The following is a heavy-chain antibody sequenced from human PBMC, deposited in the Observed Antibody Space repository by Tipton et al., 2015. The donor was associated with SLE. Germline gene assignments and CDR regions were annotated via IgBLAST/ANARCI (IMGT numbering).Heavy chain of an antibody. CDR1: GGSFSGYS. V-gene: IGHV4-34*01. CDR3: ARDISGYSSSWFYYYSAMDV. Sequence: LVQPSETLSLTCAVYGGSFSGYSWSWIRQPPGKGLEWIGEINHSGSTNYNPSLKSRVTISLDTSKNQFSLKLTSVTTADTAVYHCARDISGYSSSWFYYYSAMDVWGQGTTVTVAS. CDR2: INHSGST. D-gene: IGHD6-13*01. J-gene: IGHJ6*02.